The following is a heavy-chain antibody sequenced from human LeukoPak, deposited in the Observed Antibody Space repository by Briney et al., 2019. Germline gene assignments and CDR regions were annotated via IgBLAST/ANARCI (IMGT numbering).Heavy chain of an antibody. CDR1: GFTFDDYG. Sequence: GGSLRLSCAASGFTFDDYGMSWVRQAPGKGLEWVSGINWNGGSTGYADSVKGRFSISRDNAKNSLYLQMNSLRAEDTAVYYCAKAQYGSGGYYYYYMDVWGKGTTVTISS. CDR3: AKAQYGSGGYYYYYMDV. D-gene: IGHD3-10*01. CDR2: INWNGGST. J-gene: IGHJ6*03. V-gene: IGHV3-20*04.